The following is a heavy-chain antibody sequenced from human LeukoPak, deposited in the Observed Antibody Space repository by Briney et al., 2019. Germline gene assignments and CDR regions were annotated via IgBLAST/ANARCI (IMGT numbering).Heavy chain of an antibody. J-gene: IGHJ4*02. CDR3: AKDSIAVAGPDY. D-gene: IGHD6-19*01. Sequence: GGSLRLSCAASGISFSSHGMHWVRQAPSKGLEWVAVIWYDGSNIYYADSVKGRFTISRDNSKNTLYLQMNSLRTEDTALYYCAKDSIAVAGPDYWGQGTLVTVSS. CDR2: IWYDGSNI. CDR1: GISFSSHG. V-gene: IGHV3-33*03.